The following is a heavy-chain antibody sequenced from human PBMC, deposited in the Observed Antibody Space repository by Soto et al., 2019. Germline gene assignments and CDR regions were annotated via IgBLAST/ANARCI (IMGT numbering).Heavy chain of an antibody. CDR2: VNPDNHNT. J-gene: IGHJ4*02. Sequence: QVQLVQSGPEVKKPGASVKVSCKVSGYRFPSYGINWVRQAPGQGLEWVGWVNPDNHNTNYAQNLQHRVSLTTDTSTNTAFLELRDLTSDDTAVYYCARVRFGDAFDYWGQATLVTVSS. CDR1: GYRFPSYG. CDR3: ARVRFGDAFDY. D-gene: IGHD4-17*01. V-gene: IGHV1-18*01.